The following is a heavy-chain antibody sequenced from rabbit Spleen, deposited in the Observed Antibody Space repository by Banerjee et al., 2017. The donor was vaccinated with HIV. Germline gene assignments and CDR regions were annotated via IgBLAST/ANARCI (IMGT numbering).Heavy chain of an antibody. D-gene: IGHD1-1*01. CDR1: GIDFSVGYD. CDR3: ARNYVNVFDP. CDR2: IGTGSIGST. J-gene: IGHJ2*01. Sequence: QSLEESGGDLVKPGASLTLTCKASGIDFSVGYDMCWVRQAPGKGLELIACIGTGSIGSTYYASWAKGRFTGSKTSSTTVTLQMTSLTAADTATYFCARNYVNVFDPWGPGTLVTVS. V-gene: IGHV1S40*01.